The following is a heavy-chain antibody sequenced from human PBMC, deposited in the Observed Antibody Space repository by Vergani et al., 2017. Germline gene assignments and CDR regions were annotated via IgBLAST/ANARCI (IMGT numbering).Heavy chain of an antibody. J-gene: IGHJ4*02. D-gene: IGHD2-15*01. V-gene: IGHV1-24*01. CDR2: FDTEDGET. CDR1: GYTLTELS. CDR3: ARDSCSGGCCYPDFDY. Sequence: QVQLVQSGAEVKKPGASVKVSCKVSGYTLTELSMHWVRQAPGKGLEWMGGFDTEDGETIYAQKFQGRVTMTEDTSTDTAYMELSSLRSEDTAVYYWARDSCSGGCCYPDFDYWGQGTLVTVSS.